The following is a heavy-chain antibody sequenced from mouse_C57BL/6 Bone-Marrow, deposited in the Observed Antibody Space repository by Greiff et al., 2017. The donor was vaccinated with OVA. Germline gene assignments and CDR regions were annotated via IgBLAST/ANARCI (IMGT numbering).Heavy chain of an antibody. CDR2: IYPSDSET. D-gene: IGHD2-2*01. J-gene: IGHJ2*01. CDR3: AREGYYGNDVEYYFDY. Sequence: QVQLQQPGAELVRPGSSVKLSCKASGYTFTSYWMDWVKQRPGQGLEWIGNIYPSDSETHYNQKFKDKATLTVDKSSSTAYMQLSSLTSVDSAVYYCAREGYYGNDVEYYFDYWGQGTAPTVSA. V-gene: IGHV1-61*01. CDR1: GYTFTSYW.